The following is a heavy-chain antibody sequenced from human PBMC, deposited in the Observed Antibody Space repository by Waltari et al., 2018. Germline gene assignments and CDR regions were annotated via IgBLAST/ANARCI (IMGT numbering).Heavy chain of an antibody. V-gene: IGHV3-7*03. CDR1: GFTFRSYW. CDR2: IKQDGSEK. Sequence: EVQLVESGGGLVQPGGSLRLSCAASGFTFRSYWMSWVRQAPGTGLEWVANIKQDGSEKYYVDSVKGRFTISRDNAKNSLYLQMNSLRAEDTAVYYCARQGHYDFWTGYYLFDYWGQGTLVTVSS. D-gene: IGHD3-3*01. CDR3: ARQGHYDFWTGYYLFDY. J-gene: IGHJ4*02.